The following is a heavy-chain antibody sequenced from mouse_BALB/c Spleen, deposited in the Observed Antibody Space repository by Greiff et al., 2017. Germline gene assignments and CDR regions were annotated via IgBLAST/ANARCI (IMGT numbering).Heavy chain of an antibody. D-gene: IGHD2-4*01. CDR2: ISSGNSTI. CDR3: ARTRFTFDYDGFDY. Sequence: EVQLVESGGGLVQPGGSRKLSCAASGFTFSRFGMHWVRQAPEKGLEWVAYISSGNSTIYYADTVKGRFTISRDNPKNTLFLQMTSLRSEDTAMYYCARTRFTFDYDGFDYWGQGTTLTVSS. V-gene: IGHV5-17*02. CDR1: GFTFSRFG. J-gene: IGHJ2*01.